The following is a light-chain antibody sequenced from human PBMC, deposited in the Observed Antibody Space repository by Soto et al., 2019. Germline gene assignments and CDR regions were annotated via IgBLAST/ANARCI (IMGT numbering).Light chain of an antibody. CDR3: QQYGSSGT. CDR1: QSVNINY. V-gene: IGKV3-20*01. CDR2: GTS. Sequence: EIVLTQSPGTLSLSPGERATLSCRASQSVNINYFAWYQQKSGQAPRLLIYGTSNRASGIPDRFSGSGSGTDFPLTISRLEPEDFAVYYCQQYGSSGTFGQGTKVDIK. J-gene: IGKJ1*01.